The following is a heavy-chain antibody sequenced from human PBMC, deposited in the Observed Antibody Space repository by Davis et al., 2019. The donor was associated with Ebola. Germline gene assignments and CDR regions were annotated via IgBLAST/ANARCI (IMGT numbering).Heavy chain of an antibody. CDR3: AKAGLMSNSADY. Sequence: GGSLRLSCAASGFTFSSYGMHWVRQAPGKGLEWVAVLSYDGSKKYYADSVKGRFTISRDNSKNTLFLQMTSLRDEDTAVYYCAKAGLMSNSADYSGQGTLVTVSS. CDR2: LSYDGSKK. J-gene: IGHJ4*02. CDR1: GFTFSSYG. V-gene: IGHV3-30*18. D-gene: IGHD4-11*01.